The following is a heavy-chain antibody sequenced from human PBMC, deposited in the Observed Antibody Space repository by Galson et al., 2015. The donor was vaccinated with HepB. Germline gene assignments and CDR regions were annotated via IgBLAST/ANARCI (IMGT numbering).Heavy chain of an antibody. V-gene: IGHV3-23*01. CDR2: ISGSGGST. CDR1: GFTFSSYA. Sequence: SLRLSCAASGFTFSSYAMSWVRQALGKGLEWVSAISGSGGSTYYADSVKGRFTISRDNSKNTLYLQMNSLRAEDTALYNCASIASGYYYGEYFQHWGQGTLVTVSS. CDR3: ASIASGYYYGEYFQH. J-gene: IGHJ1*01. D-gene: IGHD3-22*01.